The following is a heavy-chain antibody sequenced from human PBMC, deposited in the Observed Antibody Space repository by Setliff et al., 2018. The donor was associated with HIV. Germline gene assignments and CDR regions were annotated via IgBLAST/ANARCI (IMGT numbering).Heavy chain of an antibody. V-gene: IGHV4-38-2*02. J-gene: IGHJ4*02. CDR3: ARDQKGYSYGYFDS. Sequence: SETLSLTCAVSGYSISSGYFWGWIRQPPGKGLEWIGSLYHSGTNFYNPSLKSRVTISLDTSNNQISLRLSSVTAADTAMYYCARDQKGYSYGYFDSWGQGTLVTVSS. CDR2: LYHSGTN. D-gene: IGHD5-18*01. CDR1: GYSISSGYF.